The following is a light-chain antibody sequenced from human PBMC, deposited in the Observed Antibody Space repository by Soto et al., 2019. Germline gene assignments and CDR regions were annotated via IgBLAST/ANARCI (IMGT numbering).Light chain of an antibody. J-gene: IGKJ4*01. V-gene: IGKV1-39*01. Sequence: DIQMTQSPSTLSASVGDRVTITCRASQSISSYLNWYQQKPGKAPKLLIHAASSLESGVPSRFSGSGSGTDFTLTISSLQPEDFATYSCQQTYRTPLTFGGGTKVDIK. CDR3: QQTYRTPLT. CDR2: AAS. CDR1: QSISSY.